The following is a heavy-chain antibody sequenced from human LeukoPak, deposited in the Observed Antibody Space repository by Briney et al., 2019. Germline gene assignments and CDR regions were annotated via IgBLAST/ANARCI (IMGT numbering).Heavy chain of an antibody. CDR1: GFTFDDYG. CDR2: INWNGGST. CDR3: AREGDARWYFDY. Sequence: GGSLRLSCAASGFTFDDYGMSWVRQVPGKGLEWVSGINWNGGSTGNADSVKGRFIISRDNAKNSLYLQMNSLRAEDTAVYYCAREGDARWYFDYWGQGTLVTVSS. J-gene: IGHJ4*02. V-gene: IGHV3-20*04. D-gene: IGHD3-16*01.